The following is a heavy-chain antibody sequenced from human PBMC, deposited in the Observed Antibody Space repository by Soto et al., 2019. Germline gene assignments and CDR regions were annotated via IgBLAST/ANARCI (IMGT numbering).Heavy chain of an antibody. CDR1: RFTFTDYW. J-gene: IGHJ4*02. V-gene: IGHV3-74*01. CDR3: ARESEDLTSNFDY. Sequence: LRLSCAASRFTFTDYWTHWVRQAPGKGLVWVSRINSDGSRTSYADSMKGRFTISRDNAKNSLYLEMNSLRAEDTAVYYCARESEDLTSNFDYWGQGTLVTVSS. CDR2: INSDGSRT.